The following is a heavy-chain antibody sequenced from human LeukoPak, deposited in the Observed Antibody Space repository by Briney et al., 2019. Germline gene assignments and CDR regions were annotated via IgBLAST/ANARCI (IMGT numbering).Heavy chain of an antibody. CDR1: GGSISSSSYY. CDR3: ARARGYSYGQNWFDP. V-gene: IGHV4-39*07. J-gene: IGHJ5*02. D-gene: IGHD5-18*01. CDR2: IYYSGST. Sequence: TSETLSLTCTVSGGSISSSSYYWGWIRQPPGKGLEWIGSIYYSGSTYYNPSLKSRVTISVDTSKNQFSLKLSSVTAADTVVYYCARARGYSYGQNWFDPWGQGTLVTVSS.